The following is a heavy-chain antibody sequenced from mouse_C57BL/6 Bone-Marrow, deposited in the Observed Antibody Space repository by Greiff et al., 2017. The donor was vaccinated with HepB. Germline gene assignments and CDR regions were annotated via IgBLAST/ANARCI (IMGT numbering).Heavy chain of an antibody. V-gene: IGHV14-4*01. J-gene: IGHJ1*03. CDR3: TTPYGNYWYFDV. Sequence: EVKLVESGAELVRPGASVKLSCTASGFNIKDDYMHWVKQRPEQGLEWIGWIDPENGDTEYASKFQGKATITADTSSNTAYLQLSSLTSEDTAVYYCTTPYGNYWYFDVWGTGTTVTVSS. CDR1: GFNIKDDY. CDR2: IDPENGDT. D-gene: IGHD2-1*01.